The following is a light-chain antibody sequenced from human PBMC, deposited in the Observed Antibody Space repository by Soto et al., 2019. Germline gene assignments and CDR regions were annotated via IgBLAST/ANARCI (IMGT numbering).Light chain of an antibody. Sequence: QSVLTQPRSVSGSPGQSVTISCTGTSSDVGGYNYVSWYQQHPGKAPKRMIYDVSKRPSGVPDRFSGSKSGNTASLTISGLQAEDEADYYRCSSAGSYTVVFGGGTKLTVL. CDR2: DVS. V-gene: IGLV2-11*01. J-gene: IGLJ2*01. CDR3: CSSAGSYTVV. CDR1: SSDVGGYNY.